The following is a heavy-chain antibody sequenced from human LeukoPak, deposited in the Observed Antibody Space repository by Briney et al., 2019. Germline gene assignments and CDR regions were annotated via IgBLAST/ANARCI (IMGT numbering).Heavy chain of an antibody. Sequence: ASVTVSFKASGYTFTSYDINWVRQATGQGLEWMGWMNPNSGNTGYAQKFQGRVTMTRNTSISTAYMELSSLRSEDTAVYYCARNGARLWFGELLTSGMDVWGQGTTVTVSS. D-gene: IGHD3-10*01. CDR2: MNPNSGNT. CDR1: GYTFTSYD. V-gene: IGHV1-8*01. CDR3: ARNGARLWFGELLTSGMDV. J-gene: IGHJ6*02.